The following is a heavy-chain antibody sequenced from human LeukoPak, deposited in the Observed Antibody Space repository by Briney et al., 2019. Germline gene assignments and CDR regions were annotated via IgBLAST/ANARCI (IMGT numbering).Heavy chain of an antibody. CDR1: GFTFSTYT. J-gene: IGHJ4*02. CDR2: VNGGGNT. CDR3: AKDIRGSWYTVNYFDY. V-gene: IGHV3-23*01. D-gene: IGHD6-13*01. Sequence: PGGSLRLSCAASGFTFSTYTMSWVRQAPGKGLEWVSAVNGGGNTWYAGSVKGRFTISRDNAKNSLYLQMNSLRAEDTALYYCAKDIRGSWYTVNYFDYWGQGTLVTVSS.